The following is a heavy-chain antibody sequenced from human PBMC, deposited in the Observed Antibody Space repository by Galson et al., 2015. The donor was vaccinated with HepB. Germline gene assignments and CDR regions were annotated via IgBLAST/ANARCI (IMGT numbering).Heavy chain of an antibody. CDR1: GYSFTSFA. J-gene: IGHJ4*02. D-gene: IGHD3-22*01. CDR3: ARERGGFYYLDY. CDR2: VNPGNGKT. Sequence: SVKVSCKASGYSFTSFAIHWVRQAPGRGLEWMGWVNPGNGKTKYSQKFQGRISITRDTSATTAYMELSSLRSEDTAVYYCARERGGFYYLDYWGQGTLVTVSS. V-gene: IGHV1-3*01.